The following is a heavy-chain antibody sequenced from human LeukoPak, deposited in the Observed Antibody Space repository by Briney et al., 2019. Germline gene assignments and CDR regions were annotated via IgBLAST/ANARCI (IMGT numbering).Heavy chain of an antibody. J-gene: IGHJ5*02. D-gene: IGHD2/OR15-2a*01. V-gene: IGHV1-2*02. CDR1: GYTFTGYY. CDR3: AREGCYSAXCXXXXXXXWXDP. CDR2: INPNSGAT. Sequence: ASVRVSCKASGYTFTGYYIHWVRQAPGQGLEWMGWINPNSGATRYANNFQDRVTLTRDTSINTAYMEMSGLKYDDTALYYCAREGCYSAXCXXXXXXXWXDPWXXGXPVTV.